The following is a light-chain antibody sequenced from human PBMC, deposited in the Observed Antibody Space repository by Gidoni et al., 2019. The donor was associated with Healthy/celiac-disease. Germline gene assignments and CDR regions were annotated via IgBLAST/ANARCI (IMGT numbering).Light chain of an antibody. J-gene: IGKJ5*01. CDR2: GAS. Sequence: EIVMTQSPATLSVSPGERATLSCRASQSVSSNLAWYQQKPGQAPRLLIYGASTRATGIPARFSGSGSGTEFTLTISSLQSEDFAVYYCQQYNNWPPTTVXXXTRLEIK. V-gene: IGKV3-15*01. CDR1: QSVSSN. CDR3: QQYNNWPPTT.